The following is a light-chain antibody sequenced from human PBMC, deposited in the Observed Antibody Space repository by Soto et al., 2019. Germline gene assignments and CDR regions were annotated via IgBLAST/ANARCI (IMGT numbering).Light chain of an antibody. V-gene: IGKV3-20*01. CDR3: QQYGSSPIT. Sequence: EIVLTQSPGTLSLSPGESATLSCRASQSVSSNFLAWYQQKPGQAPRLLIYGASSRATGIPDRFSGSGSGTGFTLTISRLEPEDFAVYYCQQYGSSPITFGQGTRLEIK. J-gene: IGKJ5*01. CDR1: QSVSSNF. CDR2: GAS.